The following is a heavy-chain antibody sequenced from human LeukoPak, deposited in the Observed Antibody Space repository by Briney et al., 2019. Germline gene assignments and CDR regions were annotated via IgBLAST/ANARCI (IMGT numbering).Heavy chain of an antibody. D-gene: IGHD1-1*01. CDR1: GFTFSNYG. V-gene: IGHV3-23*01. CDR2: ISAGGDT. CDR3: AKTFNWNYFDY. Sequence: PGGSLRLSCAASGFTFSNYGMSWVRQAPGKGLEWVSTISAGGDTYYANPVGGRFTISRGISKNTLYLQMNSLRAEDTAVYYCAKTFNWNYFDYWGQGTLVTVSS. J-gene: IGHJ4*02.